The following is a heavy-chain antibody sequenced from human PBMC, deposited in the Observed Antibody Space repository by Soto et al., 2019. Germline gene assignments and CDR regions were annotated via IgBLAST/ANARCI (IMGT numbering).Heavy chain of an antibody. CDR2: VYYSGST. D-gene: IGHD2-15*01. V-gene: IGHV4-59*11. CDR3: AKIRCSGGRCYVPAANWFDP. J-gene: IGHJ5*02. CDR1: GGSISTHY. Sequence: QVQLQESGPGLVKPSGTLSLTCTVSGGSISTHYWSWIRKPPGKGLEHIGTVYYSGSTNYNPSFKGRVCILVDTSTSQFSLTLTPVTAADTAIYYCAKIRCSGGRCYVPAANWFDPWGQGILVTVSS.